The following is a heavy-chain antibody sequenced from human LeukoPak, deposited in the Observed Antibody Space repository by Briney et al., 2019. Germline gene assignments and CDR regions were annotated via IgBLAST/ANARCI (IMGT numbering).Heavy chain of an antibody. CDR2: INPAGTST. V-gene: IGHV3-21*01. CDR3: VRDFLGESGAGGP. D-gene: IGHD3-10*01. J-gene: IGHJ5*02. Sequence: PGGSLRLSCAASGFIFSFYSMNWVRQAPGKGLEWDSSINPAGTSTFHADSVKGRFTISRDNTENSLYMQMDSLRDEDTAVYYCVRDFLGESGAGGPWGQGTLVTVSS. CDR1: GFIFSFYS.